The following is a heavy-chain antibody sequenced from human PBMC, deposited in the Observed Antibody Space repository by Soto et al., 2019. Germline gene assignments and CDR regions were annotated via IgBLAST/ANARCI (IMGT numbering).Heavy chain of an antibody. J-gene: IGHJ6*02. CDR2: IYPGDSNT. V-gene: IGHV5-51*01. D-gene: IGHD4-17*01. CDR3: AKTTAYFHYGMDV. CDR1: GYSLPSYW. Sequence: DSRKISCKGSGYSLPSYWIGWVRQPPGKGLEWMCIIYPGDSNTRYSPSFQGQVTISADKSNSTAYLQLSSLTASDTAIYYCAKTTAYFHYGMDVWGQGTTVNVSS.